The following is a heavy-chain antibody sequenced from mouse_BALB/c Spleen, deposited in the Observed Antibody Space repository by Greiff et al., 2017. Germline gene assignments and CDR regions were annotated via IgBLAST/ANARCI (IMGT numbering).Heavy chain of an antibody. Sequence: EVMLVESGGGLVKPGGSLKLSCAASGFTFSSYAMSWVRQTPEKRLEWVASISSGGSTYYPDSVKGRFTISRDNARNILYLQMSSLRSEDTAMYYCAREYGFYAMDYWGQGTSVTVSS. J-gene: IGHJ4*01. CDR1: GFTFSSYA. CDR2: ISSGGST. CDR3: AREYGFYAMDY. V-gene: IGHV5-6-5*01. D-gene: IGHD2-10*02.